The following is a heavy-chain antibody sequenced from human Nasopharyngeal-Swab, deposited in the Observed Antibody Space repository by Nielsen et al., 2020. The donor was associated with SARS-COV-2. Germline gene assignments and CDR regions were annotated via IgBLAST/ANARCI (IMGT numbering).Heavy chain of an antibody. D-gene: IGHD1-26*01. CDR1: GYNFTTYD. Sequence: ASLLISCKASGYNFTTYDFNWVRPVTGQGLEWMGWMNPNSGNTGYAQKFQGRVTMTRNTSIRTAYMELSSLRSEDTAVYYCARGGVGAVGGALDYWGQGTQVTVSS. CDR3: ARGGVGAVGGALDY. CDR2: MNPNSGNT. V-gene: IGHV1-8*01. J-gene: IGHJ4*02.